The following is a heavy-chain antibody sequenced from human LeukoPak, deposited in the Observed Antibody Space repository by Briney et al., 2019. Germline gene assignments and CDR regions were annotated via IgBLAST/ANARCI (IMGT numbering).Heavy chain of an antibody. V-gene: IGHV3-23*01. CDR1: GFTFSIYA. J-gene: IGHJ4*02. Sequence: PGGSLRLSCAASGFTFSIYAVSWVRQAPGKGLEWVSAISATDSRPYYADSVKGRFTISRDNSKSTLYLQLNGLRGEDTAIYYCAKDLSYGFDYWGQGTLVTVSS. D-gene: IGHD5-18*01. CDR2: ISATDSRP. CDR3: AKDLSYGFDY.